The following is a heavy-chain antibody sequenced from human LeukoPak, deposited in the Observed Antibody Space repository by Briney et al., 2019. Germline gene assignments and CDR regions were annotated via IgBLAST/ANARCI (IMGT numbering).Heavy chain of an antibody. CDR1: GFTFSSYA. D-gene: IGHD3-22*01. J-gene: IGHJ4*02. CDR2: ISGSGCIT. Sequence: GGSLRLSCAASGFTFSSYAMSWVRQAPGKGLEWVSAISGSGCITYYADSVKGRFTISRDNSKNKMYMQMNSLRAEDTAVYYCAIRPIKPYYYDSSGTFGGWGQGTLVTVSS. CDR3: AIRPIKPYYYDSSGTFGG. V-gene: IGHV3-23*01.